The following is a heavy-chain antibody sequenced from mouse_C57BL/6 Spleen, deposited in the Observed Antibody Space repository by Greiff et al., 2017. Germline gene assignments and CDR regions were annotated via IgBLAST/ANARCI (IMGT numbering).Heavy chain of an antibody. CDR2: INPSTGGT. CDR3: ARSAMDY. J-gene: IGHJ2*01. CDR1: GYSFTGYY. Sequence: VQLQQSGPELVKPGASVTISCKASGYSFTGYYMNWVKQSPEKSLEWIGEINPSTGGTTYNQKFKAKATLTVDKSSSTAYMQLKSLTSEDSAVYYCARSAMDYWGQGTTLTVSS. V-gene: IGHV1-42*01.